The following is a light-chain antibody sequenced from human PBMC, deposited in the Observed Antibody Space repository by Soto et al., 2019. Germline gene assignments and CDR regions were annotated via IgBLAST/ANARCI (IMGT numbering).Light chain of an antibody. CDR2: DVS. Sequence: QSALTQPASVSGSPGQSITISCTGTSSDAGGYNYVSWYQQHPGKAPKLMIYDVSNRPSGVSNRFSGSKSGNTASLTISGLQAEDEADYYCSSYTSRSTYVVFCGGTKLTVL. J-gene: IGLJ2*01. V-gene: IGLV2-14*01. CDR1: SSDAGGYNY. CDR3: SSYTSRSTYVV.